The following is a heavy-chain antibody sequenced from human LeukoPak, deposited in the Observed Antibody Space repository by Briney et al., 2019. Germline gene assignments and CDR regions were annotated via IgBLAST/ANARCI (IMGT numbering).Heavy chain of an antibody. V-gene: IGHV1-46*01. D-gene: IGHD1-26*01. CDR3: ARSGSIVGATYYYYYYMDV. CDR2: INPTGDST. Sequence: GASVKVSCKASGYTFTSYYMHWVRQAPGQGLEWMGLINPTGDSTGYAQKFQGRVTITRNTSISTAYMELSSLRSEDTAVYYCARSGSIVGATYYYYYYMDVWGKGTTVTVSS. CDR1: GYTFTSYY. J-gene: IGHJ6*03.